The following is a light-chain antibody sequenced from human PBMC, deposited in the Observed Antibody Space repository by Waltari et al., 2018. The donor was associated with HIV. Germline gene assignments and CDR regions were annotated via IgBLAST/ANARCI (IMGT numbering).Light chain of an antibody. CDR2: EVS. CDR1: SRDVGGYQY. Sequence: QSALSQPASVSGSFGQSITISCTGTSRDVGGYQYVSWYQQQPGKAPKRLISEVSNRASGGSRCLSGSKSGNTASLTMFWLQAEDEADYYCSSYTNRDTVVFGGGTKLTVV. J-gene: IGLJ2*01. CDR3: SSYTNRDTVV. V-gene: IGLV2-14*03.